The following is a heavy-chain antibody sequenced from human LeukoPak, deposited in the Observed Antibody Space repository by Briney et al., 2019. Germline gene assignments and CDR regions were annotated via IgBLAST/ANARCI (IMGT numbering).Heavy chain of an antibody. CDR3: ARSGSFRGGPDY. CDR2: ISSSSSYI. J-gene: IGHJ4*02. D-gene: IGHD1-26*01. V-gene: IGHV3-21*01. Sequence: GGSLRPSCAASGFTFSSYSMNWVRQAPGKGLEWVSSISSSSSYIYYADSVKGRFTISRDNAKNSLYLQMNSLRAEDTAVYYCARSGSFRGGPDYWGQGTLVTVSS. CDR1: GFTFSSYS.